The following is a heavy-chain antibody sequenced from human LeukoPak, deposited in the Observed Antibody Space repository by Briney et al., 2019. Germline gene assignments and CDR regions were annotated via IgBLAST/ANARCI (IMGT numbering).Heavy chain of an antibody. CDR2: IYHSGDT. CDR1: GASISSYY. Sequence: PSETLSLTCTVSGASISSYYWSWIRQPPGKGLEWIGHIYHSGDTNYNPSLKSRVTISVDTSKNQFSLKLSSVTAADTAVYYCARGWGYFDYWGQGTLVTVSS. V-gene: IGHV4-59*01. J-gene: IGHJ4*02. CDR3: ARGWGYFDY. D-gene: IGHD1-26*01.